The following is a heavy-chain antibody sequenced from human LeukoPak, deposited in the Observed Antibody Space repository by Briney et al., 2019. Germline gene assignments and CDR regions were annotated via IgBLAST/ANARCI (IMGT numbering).Heavy chain of an antibody. D-gene: IGHD5-18*01. CDR1: GGSISRSSYY. V-gene: IGHV4-39*01. CDR2: VYYSGNT. CDR3: ASQGGYSYGYYYYMDV. Sequence: SETLSLTCSVSGGSISRSSYYWGWIRQPPGKGLEWIGSVYYSGNTYYNPSLKSRLTISVDTSKNQFPLKLSSVTAADTAVYYCASQGGYSYGYYYYMDVWGKGTTVTVSS. J-gene: IGHJ6*03.